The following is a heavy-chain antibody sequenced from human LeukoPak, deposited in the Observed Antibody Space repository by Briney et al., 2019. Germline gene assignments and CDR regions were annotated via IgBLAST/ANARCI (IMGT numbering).Heavy chain of an antibody. V-gene: IGHV3-30-3*01. J-gene: IGHJ4*02. CDR1: GFTFSSYA. D-gene: IGHD6-13*01. CDR3: ATRIAA. Sequence: GGSLRLSCAASGFTFSSYAMSWVRQAPGKGLEWVAVISYDGSNKYYADSVKGRFTISRDNSKNTLYLQMNSLRAEDTAVYYCATRIAAGGQGTLVTVSS. CDR2: ISYDGSNK.